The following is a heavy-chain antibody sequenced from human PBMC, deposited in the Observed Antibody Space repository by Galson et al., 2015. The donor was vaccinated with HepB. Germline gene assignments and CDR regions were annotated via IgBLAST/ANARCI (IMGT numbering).Heavy chain of an antibody. J-gene: IGHJ4*02. CDR3: ARDHEVVPAAMTDY. D-gene: IGHD2-2*01. V-gene: IGHV1-18*01. CDR2: ISAYNGNT. Sequence: SVKVSCKASGYTFTSYGISWVRQAPGQGLEWMGWISAYNGNTNYAQKLQGRVTMTTDTSTSTAYMELRSLRSDDTAVYYCARDHEVVPAAMTDYWGQGTLVTVSS. CDR1: GYTFTSYG.